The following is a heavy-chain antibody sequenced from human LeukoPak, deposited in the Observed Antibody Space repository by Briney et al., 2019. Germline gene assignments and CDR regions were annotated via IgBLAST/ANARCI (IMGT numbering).Heavy chain of an antibody. D-gene: IGHD6-19*01. CDR2: IYYSGST. CDR1: GGSISSYY. CDR3: ARVGYVVAGYYFDY. V-gene: IGHV4-59*12. J-gene: IGHJ4*02. Sequence: SETLSLTCTVSGGSISSYYWSWIRQPPGKGLEWIGYIYYSGSTNYNPSLKSRVTISVDTSKNQFSLKLSSVTAADTAVYYCARVGYVVAGYYFDYWGQGTLVTVSS.